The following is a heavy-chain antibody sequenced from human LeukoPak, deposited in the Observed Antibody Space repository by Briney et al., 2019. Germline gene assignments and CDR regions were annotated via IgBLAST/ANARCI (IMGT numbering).Heavy chain of an antibody. CDR1: GGTFSSYA. D-gene: IGHD4-23*01. V-gene: IGHV1-69*13. CDR3: ALLATTVVTRFDY. Sequence: SMKVSCKASGGTFSSYAISWVRQAPGQGPEWMGGIIPIFGTTNYAQKLQGRVTITADESTSTAYMELSSLRSEDTAVYYCALLATTVVTRFDYWGQGTLVTVSS. CDR2: IIPIFGTT. J-gene: IGHJ4*02.